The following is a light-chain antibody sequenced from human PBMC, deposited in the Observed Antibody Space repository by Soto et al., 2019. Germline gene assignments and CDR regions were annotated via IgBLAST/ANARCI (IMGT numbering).Light chain of an antibody. Sequence: DIQMTQSPSTLSASVGDTATITCRASQSLNSWVAWFQQKPGKAPKVLIYDASTLENGVPSRFSGSGSGTDFTLTIDSLQPDDVATYYCQRYNAFSQTFGQGTKV. CDR2: DAS. J-gene: IGKJ1*01. CDR1: QSLNSW. CDR3: QRYNAFSQT. V-gene: IGKV1-5*01.